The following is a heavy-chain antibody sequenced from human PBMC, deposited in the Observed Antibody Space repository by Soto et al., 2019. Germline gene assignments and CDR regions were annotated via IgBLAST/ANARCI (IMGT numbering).Heavy chain of an antibody. J-gene: IGHJ5*02. CDR1: GGSISSGGYY. Sequence: SETLSLTCTVSGGSISSGGYYWSWIRQHPGKGLEWIGYIYYSGSTYYNPSLKSRVTISVDTSKNQFSLKLSSVTAADTAVYYCARDDYDFWSGYHNWFDPWGQGTLVTVSS. V-gene: IGHV4-31*03. D-gene: IGHD3-3*01. CDR2: IYYSGST. CDR3: ARDDYDFWSGYHNWFDP.